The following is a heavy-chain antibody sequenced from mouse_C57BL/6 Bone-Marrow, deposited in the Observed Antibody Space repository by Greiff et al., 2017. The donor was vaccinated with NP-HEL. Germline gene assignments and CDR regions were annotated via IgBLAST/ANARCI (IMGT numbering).Heavy chain of an antibody. CDR2: IDPENGDT. V-gene: IGHV14-4*01. CDR3: TTGWPFAY. D-gene: IGHD2-3*01. CDR1: GFNIKDDY. Sequence: EVMLVESGAELVRPGASVKLSCTASGFNIKDDYMHWVKQRPEQGLEWIGWIDPENGDTEYASKFQGKATITADTSSNTAYLQLSSLTSEDTAVYYCTTGWPFAYWGQGTLVTVSA. J-gene: IGHJ3*01.